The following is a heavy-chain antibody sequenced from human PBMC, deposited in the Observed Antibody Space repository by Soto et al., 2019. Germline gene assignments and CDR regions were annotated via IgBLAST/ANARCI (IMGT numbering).Heavy chain of an antibody. D-gene: IGHD1-26*01. V-gene: IGHV3-48*03. J-gene: IGHJ3*01. CDR2: ISSSGSTI. CDR1: GFTFSSFE. CDR3: ARRASR. Sequence: GGSLRLSCAASGFTFSSFEMNWVRQAPDKGLEWASYISSSGSTIFYADSVKGRFTISRDNANNSLFLQMNSLRAEDTAVYYCARRASRWGQGTMVTVSS.